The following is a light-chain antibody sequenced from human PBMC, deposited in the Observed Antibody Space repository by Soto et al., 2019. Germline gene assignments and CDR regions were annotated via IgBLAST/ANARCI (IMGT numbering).Light chain of an antibody. V-gene: IGKV1-5*01. Sequence: DIHMTQSPSSLSASVGDTVTITCRASQNIDMYLNWYQQKPGKAPRVLISGASNLQSGVPSRFSGSGSGTEFTLTIAGLQPDDFATYYCQHYNSYPLTFGGGTKVDIK. CDR3: QHYNSYPLT. CDR2: GAS. J-gene: IGKJ4*01. CDR1: QNIDMY.